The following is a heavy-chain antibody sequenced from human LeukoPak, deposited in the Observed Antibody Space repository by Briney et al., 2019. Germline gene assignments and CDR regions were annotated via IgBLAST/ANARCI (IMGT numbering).Heavy chain of an antibody. Sequence: GGSLRLSCAASGFTVSSNYMSWVRQAPGKGLEWVSVIYSGGSTYYADSVKGRFTISRDNSKNTLYLQMNSLRAEDTAVYYCARGESYGDYSGWYFDLWGRGTLVTVSS. CDR3: ARGESYGDYSGWYFDL. CDR2: IYSGGST. J-gene: IGHJ2*01. D-gene: IGHD4-17*01. CDR1: GFTVSSNY. V-gene: IGHV3-53*01.